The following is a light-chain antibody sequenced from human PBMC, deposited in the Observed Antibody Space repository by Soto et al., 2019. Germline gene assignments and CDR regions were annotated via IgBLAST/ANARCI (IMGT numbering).Light chain of an antibody. J-gene: IGKJ5*01. CDR3: QQYGSSPPIT. CDR2: GAS. CDR1: QSVSSSY. V-gene: IGKV3-20*01. Sequence: EIVLTQSPATLSSSPGERATLSCRASQSVSSSYLAWYQQKPGQAPRLLIYGASSRATGIPDRFSGSGSGTDLTLTISRLEPEDFAVYYCQQYGSSPPITFGQGTRLEIK.